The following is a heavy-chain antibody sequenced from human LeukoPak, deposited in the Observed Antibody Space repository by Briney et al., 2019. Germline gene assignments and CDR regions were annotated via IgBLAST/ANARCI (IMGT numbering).Heavy chain of an antibody. J-gene: IGHJ4*02. V-gene: IGHV1-69*05. CDR3: AKDSSSSWFGGDSE. Sequence: AASVKVSCKASGGTFSSYAISWVRQAPGQGLEWMGGIIPIFGTANYAQKFQGRVTITTDESTSTAYMELSSLRSEDTAVHYCAKDSSSSWFGGDSEWGQGTLVTVST. CDR1: GGTFSSYA. D-gene: IGHD6-13*01. CDR2: IIPIFGTA.